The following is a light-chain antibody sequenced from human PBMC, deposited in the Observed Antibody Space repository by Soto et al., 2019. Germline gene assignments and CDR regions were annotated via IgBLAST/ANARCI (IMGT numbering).Light chain of an antibody. V-gene: IGLV2-14*03. CDR3: NSYTSSGAVV. Sequence: QSALTQPASVSGSPGQSITISCTGTSSDVGGYNFVSWYQQHPGNAPKLIIYDVTSRPSGVSNRFSGSKSGNAASLTISGLQAEDEALYYCNSYTSSGAVVFGGVTKLTVL. CDR2: DVT. CDR1: SSDVGGYNF. J-gene: IGLJ3*02.